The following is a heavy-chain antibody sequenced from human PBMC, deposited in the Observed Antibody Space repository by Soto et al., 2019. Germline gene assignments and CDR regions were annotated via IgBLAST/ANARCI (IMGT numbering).Heavy chain of an antibody. D-gene: IGHD4-17*01. CDR2: IIPILGIA. CDR3: ASLSNGDYDY. Sequence: QVQLVQSGAEVKKPGSSVKVSCKASGGTFSSYTISWVRQAPGQGLEWMGRIIPILGIANYAQKFRGRVTITADKSTSTAYMELSSLRSEDTAVYYCASLSNGDYDYWGQGTLVTVSS. V-gene: IGHV1-69*02. CDR1: GGTFSSYT. J-gene: IGHJ4*02.